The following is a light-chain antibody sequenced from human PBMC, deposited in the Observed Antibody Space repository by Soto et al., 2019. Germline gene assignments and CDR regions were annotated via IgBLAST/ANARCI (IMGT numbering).Light chain of an antibody. Sequence: QSVLTQPPSASGSPGQSVTISCTGTSSDVGGYNYVSWYQQHPGKAPKLMIYEVSKRPSGVPDRFSGSKSGNTASLTVSGLQAEDEADYYCSSYAGSHRAFGNGTKVNV. J-gene: IGLJ1*01. V-gene: IGLV2-8*01. CDR1: SSDVGGYNY. CDR2: EVS. CDR3: SSYAGSHRA.